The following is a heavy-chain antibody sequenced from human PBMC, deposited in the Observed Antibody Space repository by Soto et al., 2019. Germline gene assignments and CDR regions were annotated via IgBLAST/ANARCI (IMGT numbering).Heavy chain of an antibody. CDR2: IYSDGTT. CDR3: ARAVVVTPLGY. Sequence: EVQLVESGGGLVQPGGSLTLSCAASGFTVSRNYMTWLRQAPGKGLEWVSLIYSDGTTNYADSVKGRFTISRDSSKNTVYLQMNSLRAEDTAVYYCARAVVVTPLGYWGQGTLVTVSS. V-gene: IGHV3-66*01. D-gene: IGHD2-21*02. CDR1: GFTVSRNY. J-gene: IGHJ4*02.